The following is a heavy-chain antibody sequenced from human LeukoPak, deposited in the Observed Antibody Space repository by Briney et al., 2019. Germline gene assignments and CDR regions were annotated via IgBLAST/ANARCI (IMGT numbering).Heavy chain of an antibody. J-gene: IGHJ5*02. Sequence: PSQSLSLTCAISGDSVSSNSAAWNWIRQSPSRGLEWLGRTYYRSKWYNDYGTSVKSRINISPDTSRNQFSLHFNSVTPEDTAVYYCARRLTQYDCFDPWGQGILVTVSS. V-gene: IGHV6-1*01. CDR2: TYYRSKWYN. D-gene: IGHD2-2*01. CDR3: ARRLTQYDCFDP. CDR1: GDSVSSNSAA.